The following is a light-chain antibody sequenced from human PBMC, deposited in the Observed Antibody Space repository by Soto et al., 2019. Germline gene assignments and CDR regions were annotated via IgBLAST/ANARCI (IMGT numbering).Light chain of an antibody. V-gene: IGLV2-14*01. CDR2: EVG. CDR3: CSYTNNRNRV. J-gene: IGLJ3*02. Sequence: QSVLTQPASVSGSPGQSITISCTGTSSDIGGYNYVSWYQQHPGKAPKLMIYEVGNRPSGVSSRFSGSKSGNTASLTISGLHDEDEADYYCCSYTNNRNRVFGRGTKLTVL. CDR1: SSDIGGYNY.